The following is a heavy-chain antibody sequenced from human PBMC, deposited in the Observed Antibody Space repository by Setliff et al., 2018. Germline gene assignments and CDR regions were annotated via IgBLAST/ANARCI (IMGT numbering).Heavy chain of an antibody. V-gene: IGHV3-73*01. J-gene: IGHJ6*03. Sequence: PGGSLRLSCAASGFTFSGSAMHWVRQASGKGLEWVGRIRSRPDNYATAYAASVKGRFTISRDDSKNTAYLQMNSLKTGDTAVYYCTRQASPHQASSGYYYDLRFYYDMVVGGIGTRVTVSS. D-gene: IGHD3-22*01. CDR2: IRSRPDNYAT. CDR3: TRQASPHQASSGYYYDLRFYYDMVV. CDR1: GFTFSGSA.